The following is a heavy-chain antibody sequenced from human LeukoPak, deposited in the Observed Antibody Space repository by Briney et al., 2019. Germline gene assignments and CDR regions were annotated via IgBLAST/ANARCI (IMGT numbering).Heavy chain of an antibody. V-gene: IGHV3-30*04. CDR1: GFTLSSYA. D-gene: IGHD5-18*01. Sequence: GRSLRLSCAASGFTLSSYAMHWVRQAPGKGLEWVAVISYDGSNKYYADSVKGRFTISRDNSKNTPYPQMNSLRAEDTAVYYCARGADTAMGAAFDIWGQGTMVTVSS. J-gene: IGHJ3*02. CDR3: ARGADTAMGAAFDI. CDR2: ISYDGSNK.